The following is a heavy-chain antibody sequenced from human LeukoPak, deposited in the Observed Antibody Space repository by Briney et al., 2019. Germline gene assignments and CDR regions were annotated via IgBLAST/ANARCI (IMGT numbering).Heavy chain of an antibody. J-gene: IGHJ5*02. CDR3: ARVIQYSYGHNWFDP. D-gene: IGHD5-18*01. V-gene: IGHV4-34*01. CDR2: INHSGST. Sequence: KPSETLSLTCAVYGGSFSGYYWSWIRQPPGKGLEWIGEINHSGSTNYNPSLKSRVTISVDTSKNQFSLKLSSVTAADTAVYYCARVIQYSYGHNWFDPWGQGTLVTVSS. CDR1: GGSFSGYY.